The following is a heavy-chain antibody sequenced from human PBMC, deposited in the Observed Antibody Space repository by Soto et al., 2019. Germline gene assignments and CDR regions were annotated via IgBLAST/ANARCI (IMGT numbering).Heavy chain of an antibody. Sequence: QVQLQESGPGLVKPSETLSLTCTVSGDSMTKYYWSWIRQPAGKGLEWIGRIYTSGSTNYNPSLKSRVTMSIDTSNNHFSLKLKSVTAADTAVYYCARTGGAAYYFDFWGQGALVTVSS. CDR3: ARTGGAAYYFDF. J-gene: IGHJ4*02. D-gene: IGHD3-16*01. CDR2: IYTSGST. V-gene: IGHV4-4*07. CDR1: GDSMTKYY.